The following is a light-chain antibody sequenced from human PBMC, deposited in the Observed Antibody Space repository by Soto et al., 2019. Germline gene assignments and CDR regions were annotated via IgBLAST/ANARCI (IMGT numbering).Light chain of an antibody. Sequence: DNVLTQSPDTLSLSPGERATLSCRASQSVSNNYLAWYQQKPGQAPRLLIYGASNRATGIPDRFSGSGSGTEFTLTINSLQSEDFAVYYCQQYNNWPRTFGQGTKVDNK. V-gene: IGKV3D-7*01. CDR2: GAS. J-gene: IGKJ1*01. CDR1: QSVSNNY. CDR3: QQYNNWPRT.